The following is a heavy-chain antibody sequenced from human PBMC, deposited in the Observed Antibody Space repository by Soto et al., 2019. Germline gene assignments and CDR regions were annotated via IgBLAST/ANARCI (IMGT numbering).Heavy chain of an antibody. D-gene: IGHD2-21*02. CDR3: AKDSTHESECGGDCYPRYFDY. CDR1: GFTFSSYG. J-gene: IGHJ4*02. Sequence: EVQLLESGGGLVQPGGSLRLSCAASGFTFSSYGMSWVRQAPGKGLEWVSAISRSGGSTYYAASVKGRFTISRDKSKNTLYLQMTSLRAEDAAVYYCAKDSTHESECGGDCYPRYFDYWGQGTLVTASS. V-gene: IGHV3-23*01. CDR2: ISRSGGST.